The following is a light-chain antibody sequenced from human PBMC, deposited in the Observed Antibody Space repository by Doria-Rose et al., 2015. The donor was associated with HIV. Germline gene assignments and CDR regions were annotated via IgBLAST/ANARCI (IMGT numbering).Light chain of an antibody. CDR1: QRVKSSY. CDR3: QQYGTSRGT. Sequence: TQSPGTLSLSPGGRATLSCRASQRVKSSYSAWYQQKPGQAPRLLIYDASTRATGIPDRFSGGGSGTDFTLTISRLEPEDVAVYYCQQYGTSRGTFGQGTRLEIK. CDR2: DAS. V-gene: IGKV3-20*01. J-gene: IGKJ5*01.